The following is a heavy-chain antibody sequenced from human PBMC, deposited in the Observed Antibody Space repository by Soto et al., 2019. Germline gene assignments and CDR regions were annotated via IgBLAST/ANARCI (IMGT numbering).Heavy chain of an antibody. CDR1: GFTFSNSG. D-gene: IGHD1-26*01. Sequence: EVQLVESGGGLVQPGGSLRLSCAASGFTFSNSGMNWVRQAPGKGLEWVSYISSSSSTIRYADSVKGRFTISRDNAKNSLFLQINSLRDEDTAVYYCARDRGGAGATDYWGQGTLVTVSS. CDR2: ISSSSSTI. J-gene: IGHJ4*02. CDR3: ARDRGGAGATDY. V-gene: IGHV3-48*02.